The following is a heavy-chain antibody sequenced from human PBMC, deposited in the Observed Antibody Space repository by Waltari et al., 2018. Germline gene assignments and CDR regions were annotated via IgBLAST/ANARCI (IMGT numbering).Heavy chain of an antibody. CDR1: GGSISSGRYY. V-gene: IGHV4-31*03. CDR2: IYNSGST. CDR3: ARVPDSSGPNFDY. D-gene: IGHD3-22*01. J-gene: IGHJ4*02. Sequence: QVQLQDSGPGLVNPSQTLSLTCTVSGGSISSGRYYWSWIRQHPGKGLEWIVYIYNSGSTYYNPSLKSRVTISVDTAKNQCSLKLSSVTAADTAVYYCARVPDSSGPNFDYWGQGTLVTVSS.